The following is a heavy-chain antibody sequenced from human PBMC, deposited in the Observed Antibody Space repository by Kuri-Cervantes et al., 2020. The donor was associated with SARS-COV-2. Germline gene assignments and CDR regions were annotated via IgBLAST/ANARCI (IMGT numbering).Heavy chain of an antibody. J-gene: IGHJ4*02. CDR2: ISGSGGST. CDR1: GFTFSSYA. D-gene: IGHD3-3*01. V-gene: IGHV3-23*01. CDR3: AKVETASLDY. Sequence: GESLKISCAASGFTFSSYAMSWVRQAPGKGLEWVSAISGSGGSTYYADSVKVRFTISRDNSKNSLYLEMNSLRPEDTAVYYCAKVETASLDYWGQGTLVTVSS.